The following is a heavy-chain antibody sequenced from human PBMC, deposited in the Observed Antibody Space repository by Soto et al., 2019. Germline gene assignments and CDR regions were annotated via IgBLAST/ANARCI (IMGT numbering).Heavy chain of an antibody. CDR3: ARHDVIAKLQNGMGV. J-gene: IGHJ6*02. CDR2: VFYGGGT. V-gene: IGHV4-59*01. D-gene: IGHD2-21*01. Sequence: SETLSLTCTVSAGSISSYYRSWTRQPPGKGLGGFGHVFYGGGTNFNPALRSRVTRAADSSQDQFSLRLRSPSAADTAVYCGARHDVIAKLQNGMGVWGQGTTVTVSS. CDR1: AGSISSYY.